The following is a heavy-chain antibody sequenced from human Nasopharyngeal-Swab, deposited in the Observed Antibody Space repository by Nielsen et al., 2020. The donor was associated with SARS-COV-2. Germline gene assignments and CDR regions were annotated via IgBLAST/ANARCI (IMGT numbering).Heavy chain of an antibody. CDR2: IRSKANRYAT. V-gene: IGHV3-73*01. Sequence: GGSLRLSCAAAGFTIGGAAMGWDRQAYGKGMEWVGRIRSKANRYATAYAASVKGRFTISRDDSKNRAYLQMNSLKTEDTAVYYCTRPIYCSSPSFSDFWGKGTTVTVSS. CDR3: TRPIYCSSPSFSDF. D-gene: IGHD2-2*01. CDR1: GFTIGGAA. J-gene: IGHJ6*04.